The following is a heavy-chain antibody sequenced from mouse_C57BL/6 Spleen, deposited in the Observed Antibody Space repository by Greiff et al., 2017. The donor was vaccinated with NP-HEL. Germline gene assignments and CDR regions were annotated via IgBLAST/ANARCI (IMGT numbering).Heavy chain of an antibody. Sequence: QVQLQQPGAELVKPGASVKLSCKASGYTFTSYWMQWVKQRPGQGLEWIGEIDPSDSDTNYNQKFKGKATLTVDTSSSTAYLLLSSLTSALSAVYYFASPFYFGYDVGFAYWGQGTLVTVSA. J-gene: IGHJ3*01. D-gene: IGHD2-2*01. V-gene: IGHV1-50*01. CDR3: ASPFYFGYDVGFAY. CDR2: IDPSDSDT. CDR1: GYTFTSYW.